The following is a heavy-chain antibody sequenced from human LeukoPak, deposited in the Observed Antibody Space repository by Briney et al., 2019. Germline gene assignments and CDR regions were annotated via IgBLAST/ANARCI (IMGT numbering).Heavy chain of an antibody. CDR3: AKSDMVRGVIGRFDP. J-gene: IGHJ5*02. CDR2: ISGSGGGT. CDR1: GFTFSSYG. V-gene: IGHV3-23*01. D-gene: IGHD3-10*01. Sequence: GGSLRLSCAASGFTFSSYGMSWVRQAPGKGLEWVSAISGSGGGTYYADSVKGRFTISRDNSKNTLYLQMNSLRAEDTAVYYCAKSDMVRGVIGRFDPWGQGTLVTVSS.